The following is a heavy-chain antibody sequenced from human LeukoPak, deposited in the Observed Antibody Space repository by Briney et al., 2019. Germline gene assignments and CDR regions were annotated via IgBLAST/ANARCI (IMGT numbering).Heavy chain of an antibody. D-gene: IGHD6-13*01. CDR2: INPKNGGA. Sequence: ASVKVSCKTSGYTFIGYYMHWVRQAPGQGLEWMGWINPKNGGANYAPSFQGRVTMTRDRSISTVYMELTRLTSDDTAVFYCARAAVGIAAAEPQYYYYYMDVWGKGTTVTVSS. J-gene: IGHJ6*03. CDR3: ARAAVGIAAAEPQYYYYYMDV. V-gene: IGHV1-2*07. CDR1: GYTFIGYY.